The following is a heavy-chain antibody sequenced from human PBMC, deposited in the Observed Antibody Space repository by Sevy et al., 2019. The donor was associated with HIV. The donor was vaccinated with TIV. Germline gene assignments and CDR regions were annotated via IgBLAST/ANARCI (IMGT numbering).Heavy chain of an antibody. D-gene: IGHD2-2*01. CDR3: ARRVAYCSSTSCYADWFDP. J-gene: IGHJ5*02. Sequence: SETLSLTCTVSGGSISSYYWSWIRQPPGKGLEWIGYIYYSGSTNYNPSLKSRVTISVDTSKNQFSLKLSSVTAADTAVYYCARRVAYCSSTSCYADWFDPWGQGTLVTVSS. V-gene: IGHV4-59*01. CDR2: IYYSGST. CDR1: GGSISSYY.